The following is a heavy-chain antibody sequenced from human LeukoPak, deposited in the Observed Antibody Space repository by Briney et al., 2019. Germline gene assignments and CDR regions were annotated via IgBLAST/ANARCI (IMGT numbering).Heavy chain of an antibody. CDR1: GGSISSGGYY. CDR3: ARDGSAALGINWFDP. V-gene: IGHV4-31*03. CDR2: IYYSGST. J-gene: IGHJ5*02. D-gene: IGHD1-26*01. Sequence: SQTLSLTCTVSGGSISSGGYYWSWIRQHPGKGLEWNGYIYYSGSTYYNPSLKSRVTISVDTSKNQFSLKLSSVTAADTAVYYCARDGSAALGINWFDPWGQGTLVTVSS.